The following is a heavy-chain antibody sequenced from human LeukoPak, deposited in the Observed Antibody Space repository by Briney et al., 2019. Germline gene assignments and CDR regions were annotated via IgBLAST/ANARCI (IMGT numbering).Heavy chain of an antibody. Sequence: GGSLRLSCAASGFTFSSYWMHWVRHAPGKGLVWVSRINSDGSSTSYADSVKGRFTISRDNAKNTLYLQMNSLRAEDTAVYYCARNFHRRLYDSSGYYPYWGQGTLVTVSS. J-gene: IGHJ4*02. CDR1: GFTFSSYW. CDR3: ARNFHRRLYDSSGYYPY. V-gene: IGHV3-74*01. CDR2: INSDGSST. D-gene: IGHD3-22*01.